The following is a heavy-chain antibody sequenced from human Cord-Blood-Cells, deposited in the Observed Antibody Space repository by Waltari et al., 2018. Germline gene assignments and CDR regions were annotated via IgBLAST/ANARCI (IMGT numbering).Heavy chain of an antibody. J-gene: IGHJ6*02. Sequence: QVQLVQSGAEVKKPGSSVKVSCKASGGTFSSYAISWVRQAPGQGLEWMGGIIPSLGTANYAQKFQGRVTITADESTSTAYMELSSLRSEDTAVYYCARTLYCSGGSCYYYYGMDVWGQGTTVTVSS. CDR3: ARTLYCSGGSCYYYYGMDV. D-gene: IGHD2-15*01. CDR1: GGTFSSYA. CDR2: IIPSLGTA. V-gene: IGHV1-69*01.